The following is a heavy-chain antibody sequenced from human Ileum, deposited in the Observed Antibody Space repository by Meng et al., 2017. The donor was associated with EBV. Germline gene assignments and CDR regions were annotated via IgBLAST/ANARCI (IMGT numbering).Heavy chain of an antibody. V-gene: IGHV4-34*12. CDR1: GGSVTVAY. J-gene: IGHJ4*02. Sequence: QQRGAGLVNPPDTMALPWSANGGSVTVAYWNLIPPPPWKALECIGGIIHGGRPSYNPTLKSRCTISMDTSKNQLSLMLSSVTSADTAVYYYARGPTGIDYWGQGTLVTVSS. CDR2: IIHGGRP. CDR3: ARGPTGIDY. D-gene: IGHD1-26*01.